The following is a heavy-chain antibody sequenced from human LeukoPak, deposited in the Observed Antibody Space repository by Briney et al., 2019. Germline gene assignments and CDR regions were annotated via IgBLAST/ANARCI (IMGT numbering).Heavy chain of an antibody. V-gene: IGHV3-23*01. CDR2: ISGSGGST. J-gene: IGHJ4*02. CDR1: GFTFSSYA. CDR3: ARGSIAAAGTLDY. D-gene: IGHD6-13*01. Sequence: GGSLRLSRAASGFTFSSYAMSWVRQAPGKGLEWVSAISGSGGSTYYADSVKGRFTISRDNSKNTLYLQMNSLRAEDTAVYYCARGSIAAAGTLDYWGQGTLVTVSS.